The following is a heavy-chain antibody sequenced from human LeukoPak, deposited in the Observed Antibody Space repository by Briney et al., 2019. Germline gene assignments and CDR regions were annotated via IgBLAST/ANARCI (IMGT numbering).Heavy chain of an antibody. CDR2: ISYDGSNK. CDR3: AKQIPGYSSVDY. V-gene: IGHV3-30*04. Sequence: PGGSLRLSCAASGFTFSSYAMHWVRQAPGKGLEWVAVISYDGSNKYYADSVKGRFTISRDNSKNTLYLQMNSLRAEDTAVYYCAKQIPGYSSVDYWGQGTLVTASS. J-gene: IGHJ4*02. D-gene: IGHD6-25*01. CDR1: GFTFSSYA.